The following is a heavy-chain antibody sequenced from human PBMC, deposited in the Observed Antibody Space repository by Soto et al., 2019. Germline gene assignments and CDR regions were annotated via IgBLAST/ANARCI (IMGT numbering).Heavy chain of an antibody. CDR2: LSGNGGKT. CDR3: GKEGAADIVVSSRQPPSY. CDR1: GFTFSSYA. J-gene: IGHJ4*02. D-gene: IGHD2-2*01. V-gene: IGHV3-23*01. Sequence: EVHLLESGGGLVQPGGSLRLSCVASGFTFSSYAMSWVGQVPGKGLEWVSGLSGNGGKTYYADFVKGRFTISRDNSENTLYLQMNSLRAEDTALYYCGKEGAADIVVSSRQPPSYWGQGTLVTVSS.